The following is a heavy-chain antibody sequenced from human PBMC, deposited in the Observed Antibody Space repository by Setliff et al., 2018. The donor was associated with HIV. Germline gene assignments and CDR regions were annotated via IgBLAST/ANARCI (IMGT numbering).Heavy chain of an antibody. Sequence: PSETLSLTCTVSGGSITSYYWNWIRQSTGKGLEWIGYNFDSGTTKYNPSVTSRVTISVDASKNQFSLKLSSVTAADTTVYYCARHSGLGGYYSPFDYWGPGTLVTVSS. CDR3: ARHSGLGGYYSPFDY. CDR2: NFDSGTT. CDR1: GGSITSYY. D-gene: IGHD3-22*01. V-gene: IGHV4-59*08. J-gene: IGHJ4*02.